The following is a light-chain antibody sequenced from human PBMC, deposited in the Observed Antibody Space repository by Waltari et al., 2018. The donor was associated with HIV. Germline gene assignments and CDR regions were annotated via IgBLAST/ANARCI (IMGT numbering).Light chain of an antibody. CDR1: SSDIVGYNY. V-gene: IGLV2-14*03. J-gene: IGLJ2*01. Sequence: QSALTQPASVSGSPGQSITISCTGTSSDIVGYNYVSWYQQHPDKAPKLMIYDISTRPSGLSNRFSGSKSGNTASLTISGLQAEDEADYYCSSYTSSSTKVFGGGTKLTVL. CDR3: SSYTSSSTKV. CDR2: DIS.